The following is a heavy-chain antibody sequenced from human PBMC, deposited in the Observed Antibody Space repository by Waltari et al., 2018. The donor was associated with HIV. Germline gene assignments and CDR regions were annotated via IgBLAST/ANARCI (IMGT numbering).Heavy chain of an antibody. CDR2: ISGSGGST. J-gene: IGHJ4*02. V-gene: IGHV3-23*01. CDR1: GFTFINYA. Sequence: EVQLLESGGGLVQPGGSLRLSCAASGFTFINYAMSWVRQAPGKGLGGVSGISGSGGSTYYADSVKGRFTISRDNSKNTLYLQMNSLRAEDTALYYCAKDYSGSYTRGYSDYWGQGTLVTVSS. D-gene: IGHD1-26*01. CDR3: AKDYSGSYTRGYSDY.